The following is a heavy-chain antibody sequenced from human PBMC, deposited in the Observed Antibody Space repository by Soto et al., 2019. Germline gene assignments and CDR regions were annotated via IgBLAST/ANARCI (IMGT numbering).Heavy chain of an antibody. CDR3: PAEPAYYRNLMDV. Sequence: ASVKVSCKASGFTFTSSAVQWVRQARGQRLEWIGWIVVGSGNTNYAQTFQERVTITRDMSTSTAYMELSSLRSEDTAVYYCPAEPAYYRNLMDVWGQGTAVTVSS. CDR2: IVVGSGNT. V-gene: IGHV1-58*01. CDR1: GFTFTSSA. D-gene: IGHD3-10*01. J-gene: IGHJ6*02.